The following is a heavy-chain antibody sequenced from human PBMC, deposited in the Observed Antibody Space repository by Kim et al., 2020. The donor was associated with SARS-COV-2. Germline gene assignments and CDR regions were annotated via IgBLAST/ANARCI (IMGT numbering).Heavy chain of an antibody. CDR3: ARRLPSHYGMDV. J-gene: IGHJ6*02. Sequence: SETLSLTCTVSGGSISSGSYYWGWIRQPPGKGLQWIGNIYYSGSTYYNPSLRSRVTLSVDTSRNHFFLKLTSVTATDTAVYYCARRLPSHYGMDVWGQGTTVPVSS. D-gene: IGHD2-21*02. V-gene: IGHV4-39*01. CDR1: GGSISSGSYY. CDR2: IYYSGST.